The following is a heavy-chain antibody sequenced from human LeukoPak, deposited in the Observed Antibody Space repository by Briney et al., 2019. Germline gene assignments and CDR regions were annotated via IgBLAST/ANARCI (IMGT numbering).Heavy chain of an antibody. CDR1: GFTYSSYV. CDR2: LSSGGST. D-gene: IGHD3-3*01. Sequence: GGPLRLSCAASGFTYSSYVMNWVPQAPGKALEWVSSLSSGGSTYYPVSVKGRFTISSDNSKNTLYLQMNSLSAEDTAIYYCARAWRTYWYFDLWGPGTLVTVSS. V-gene: IGHV3-23*01. CDR3: ARAWRTYWYFDL. J-gene: IGHJ2*01.